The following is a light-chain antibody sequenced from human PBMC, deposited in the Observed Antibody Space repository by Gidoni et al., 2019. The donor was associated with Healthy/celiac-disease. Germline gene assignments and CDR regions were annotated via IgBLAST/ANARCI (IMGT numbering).Light chain of an antibody. CDR2: AAS. V-gene: IGKV1-9*01. Sequence: DIQLTQSPSFLSASVGDRVTITCRASQGIGSYLAWYQQKPGKAPKHLIYAASTLQDGVSSRFSGSGSGTEFTLTISSLQPEDFATYSCQQLSGSPLTFGPGTKVDFK. J-gene: IGKJ3*01. CDR3: QQLSGSPLT. CDR1: QGIGSY.